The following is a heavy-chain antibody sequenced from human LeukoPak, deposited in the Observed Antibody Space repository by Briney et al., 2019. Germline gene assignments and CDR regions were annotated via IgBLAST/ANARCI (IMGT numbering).Heavy chain of an antibody. V-gene: IGHV1-2*02. Sequence: ASVKVSCKASGYTFSNYGLGWVRQAPGHGLEWMGWINPNTGGTNYAQKLQGRVTMTRDTSITTAYMELSRLTSDDTAVYYCASLGDFFGSGSYAPFDYWGQGSLVTVSS. D-gene: IGHD3-10*01. CDR2: INPNTGGT. J-gene: IGHJ4*02. CDR1: GYTFSNYG. CDR3: ASLGDFFGSGSYAPFDY.